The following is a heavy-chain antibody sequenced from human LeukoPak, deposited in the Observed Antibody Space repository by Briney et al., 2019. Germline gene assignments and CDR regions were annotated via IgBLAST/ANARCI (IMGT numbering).Heavy chain of an antibody. CDR2: IYYTGST. J-gene: IGHJ6*02. Sequence: PSETLSLTCTVSGGSISSYYWSWIRQPPGKGLEWIGYIYYTGSTDYNPSLKSRVSISVDTSKNQFSLKLSSVTPADTAVYFCARDGKISPYSGMDVWGQGTTVTVSS. V-gene: IGHV4-59*01. D-gene: IGHD1-26*01. CDR1: GGSISSYY. CDR3: ARDGKISPYSGMDV.